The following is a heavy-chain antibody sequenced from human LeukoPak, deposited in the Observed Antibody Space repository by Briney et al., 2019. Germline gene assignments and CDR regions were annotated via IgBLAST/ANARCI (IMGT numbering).Heavy chain of an antibody. Sequence: SETLSLTCTVSGGSISSYYWSWIRQPAGKGLEWIGRIYTSGSTNYNPSLKSRVTMSVDTSKNQFSLKLSSVTAADTAVYYCATTYCGGDCYIIEYYFDYWGQGTLVTVSS. J-gene: IGHJ4*02. CDR1: GGSISSYY. CDR2: IYTSGST. D-gene: IGHD2-21*01. V-gene: IGHV4-4*07. CDR3: ATTYCGGDCYIIEYYFDY.